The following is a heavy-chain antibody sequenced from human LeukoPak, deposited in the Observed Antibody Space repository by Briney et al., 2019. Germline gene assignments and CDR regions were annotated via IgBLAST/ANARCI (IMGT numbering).Heavy chain of an antibody. J-gene: IGHJ3*02. CDR2: INPNSGGT. V-gene: IGHV1-2*02. Sequence: ASVNVSCKASGYTFTGYYMHWVRQAPGRGLEWMGWINPNSGGTNYAQKFQGRVTMTRDTSISTAYMELSRLRSDDTAVYYCARELGNDAFDIWGQGTMVTVSS. CDR3: ARELGNDAFDI. D-gene: IGHD7-27*01. CDR1: GYTFTGYY.